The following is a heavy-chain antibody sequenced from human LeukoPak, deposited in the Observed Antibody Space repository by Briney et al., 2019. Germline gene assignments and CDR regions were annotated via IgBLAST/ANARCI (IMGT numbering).Heavy chain of an antibody. D-gene: IGHD6-13*01. Sequence: GESLRLSCAASGFTFSSYSMNWVRQAPGKGLEWVSSISSSSSYIYYADSVKGRFTISRDNAKNSLYLQMNSLRAEDTAVYYCARRIAAAGGSDYWGQGTLVTVSS. CDR3: ARRIAAAGGSDY. CDR2: ISSSSSYI. V-gene: IGHV3-21*01. J-gene: IGHJ4*02. CDR1: GFTFSSYS.